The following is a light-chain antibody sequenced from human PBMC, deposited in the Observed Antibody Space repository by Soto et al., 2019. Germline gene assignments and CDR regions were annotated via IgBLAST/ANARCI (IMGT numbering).Light chain of an antibody. CDR3: QQYSNWPPWT. CDR1: QSVSFN. CDR2: SAS. Sequence: EIVLTQSPGTLSLSPGERATLSCRASQSVSFNLAWYQQKPGQAPRLLISSASARATGVPPRFSGTGSGTEFTLTISSLQSEDFGVYYCQQYSNWPPWTFGQGTKVDIK. J-gene: IGKJ1*01. V-gene: IGKV3-15*01.